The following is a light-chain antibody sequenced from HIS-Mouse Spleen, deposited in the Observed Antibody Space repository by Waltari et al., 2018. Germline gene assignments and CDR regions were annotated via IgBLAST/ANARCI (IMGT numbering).Light chain of an antibody. CDR1: SSNIGAGYD. CDR3: QSYDSSLSGYV. CDR2: GNS. Sequence: QSVLTQPPSVSGAPGQRVTISCTGSSSNIGAGYDVHWYQQLPGTAPKLLLYGNSNLPSGVPDRVDGSKSGTSASLAITGLQAEDEADYYCQSYDSSLSGYVFGTGTKVTVL. J-gene: IGLJ1*01. V-gene: IGLV1-40*01.